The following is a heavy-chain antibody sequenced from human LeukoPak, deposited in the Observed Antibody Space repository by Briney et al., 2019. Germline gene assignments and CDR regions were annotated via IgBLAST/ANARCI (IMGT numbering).Heavy chain of an antibody. D-gene: IGHD6-13*01. J-gene: IGHJ5*02. CDR2: IIPIFGTA. CDR1: GGTFSSYA. V-gene: IGHV1-69*13. Sequence: GASVKVSCKASGGTFSSYAISWVRQAPGQGLEWVGGIIPIFGTANYAQKFQGRVTITADESTSTAYMELSSLRSEDTAVYYCARGSIAAAGSFDPWGQGTLVTVSS. CDR3: ARGSIAAAGSFDP.